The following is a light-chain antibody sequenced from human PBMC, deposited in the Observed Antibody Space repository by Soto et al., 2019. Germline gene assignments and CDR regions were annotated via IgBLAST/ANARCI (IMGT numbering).Light chain of an antibody. V-gene: IGKV3D-15*01. Sequence: VFTQAPVTPSLSPGERAPLSCRASQSVTTQLAWYQQKPGQAPRLLIYDASNRATGIPARFSGSGSGTDFTLTISSLQSEDCAIYYCQQYHTWPITFGGGTKVDI. J-gene: IGKJ4*01. CDR1: QSVTTQ. CDR3: QQYHTWPIT. CDR2: DAS.